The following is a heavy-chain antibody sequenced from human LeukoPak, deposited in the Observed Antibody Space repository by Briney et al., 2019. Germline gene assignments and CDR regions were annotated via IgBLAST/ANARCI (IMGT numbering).Heavy chain of an antibody. CDR2: ISYDGSNK. Sequence: GGSLRLSCAVSGFTFSNYAMQWVRQAPGKGLEWMSVISYDGSNKFFAESVKGRFTISRDNSKNTLYLQMNSLRAEDTAVYYCARGQRAHVEWSNYMDVWGKGTTVTVSS. CDR1: GFTFSNYA. V-gene: IGHV3-30*04. D-gene: IGHD1-26*01. J-gene: IGHJ6*03. CDR3: ARGQRAHVEWSNYMDV.